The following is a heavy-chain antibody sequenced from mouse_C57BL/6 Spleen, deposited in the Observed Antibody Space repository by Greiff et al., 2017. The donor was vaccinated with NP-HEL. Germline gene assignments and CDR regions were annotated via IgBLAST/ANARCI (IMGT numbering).Heavy chain of an antibody. D-gene: IGHD1-1*01. J-gene: IGHJ2*01. CDR2: LYPGSGST. V-gene: IGHV1-55*01. CDR1: GYTFTSYW. Sequence: QVQLQQPGAELVKPGASVKMSCKASGYTFTSYWITWVKQRPGQGLEWIGDLYPGSGSTNYNVKFKSKATLTVDTSSSTAYMQLSSLTSEDSAVYYCARSREYYGSSYVRYFDYWGQGTTLTVSS. CDR3: ARSREYYGSSYVRYFDY.